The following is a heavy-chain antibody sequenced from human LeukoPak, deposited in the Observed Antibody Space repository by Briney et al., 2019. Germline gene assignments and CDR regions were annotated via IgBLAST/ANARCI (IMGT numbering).Heavy chain of an antibody. CDR2: FDPEDGEI. CDR1: GYSLNELS. CDR3: AAARLDEFWWGY. Sequence: ASMKVSCEVSGYSLNELSMHWVRQTPGKGLEWMGGFDPEDGEIVYAQKFRGRVNMTEDTSTDTAYMYLGSLRPDDTAVYYCAAARLDEFWWGYWGQGTLVTVSS. J-gene: IGHJ4*02. V-gene: IGHV1-24*01. D-gene: IGHD3-3*01.